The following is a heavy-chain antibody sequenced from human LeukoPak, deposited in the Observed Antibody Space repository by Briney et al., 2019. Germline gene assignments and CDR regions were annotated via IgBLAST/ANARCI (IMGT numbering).Heavy chain of an antibody. V-gene: IGHV3-20*04. CDR2: INWDGDRT. Sequence: GSLRLSCVASGFIFDDYGMSWVRQAPGKGLEWVSGINWDGDRTGYADSVKGRCTISRDNAKNSLFLQMNSLRGDDTALYYCARSPGIAVADNFDYWGQGTLVTVSS. J-gene: IGHJ4*02. D-gene: IGHD6-19*01. CDR3: ARSPGIAVADNFDY. CDR1: GFIFDDYG.